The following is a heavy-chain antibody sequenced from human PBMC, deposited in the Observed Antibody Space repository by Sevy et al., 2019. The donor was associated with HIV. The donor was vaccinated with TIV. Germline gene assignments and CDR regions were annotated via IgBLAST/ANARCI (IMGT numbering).Heavy chain of an antibody. Sequence: GGSLRLSCVASEIPFSTYGMHWVRQAPGKGLEWVAFIRYDGSEEESADSVRGRFTVSRDNSKNTLYLQMNSLRLEDTAVYYCAKDCGGDCSDHYWGQGTLVTVSS. J-gene: IGHJ4*02. D-gene: IGHD2-21*01. V-gene: IGHV3-30*02. CDR1: EIPFSTYG. CDR3: AKDCGGDCSDHY. CDR2: IRYDGSEE.